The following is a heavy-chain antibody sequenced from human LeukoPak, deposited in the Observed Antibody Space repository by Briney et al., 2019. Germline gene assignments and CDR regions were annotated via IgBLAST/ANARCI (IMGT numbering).Heavy chain of an antibody. CDR1: GGSISSYY. V-gene: IGHV4-59*01. CDR2: MSYSGST. Sequence: SETLSLTCTVSGGSISSYYWTWIRQPPGKGLEWIGYMSYSGSTNYNPSLKSRVTISVDTSKNQFSLKLSSVTAADTAVYYCARGRGIAVADYYYYGMDVWGQGTTVTVSS. J-gene: IGHJ6*02. D-gene: IGHD6-19*01. CDR3: ARGRGIAVADYYYYGMDV.